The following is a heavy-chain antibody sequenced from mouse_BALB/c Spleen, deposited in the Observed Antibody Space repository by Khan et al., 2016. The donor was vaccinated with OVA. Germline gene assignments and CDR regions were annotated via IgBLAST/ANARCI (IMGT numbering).Heavy chain of an antibody. CDR1: GFSLNTYG. J-gene: IGHJ3*01. CDR3: ARNSYMYDFTY. CDR2: IRSGGTT. V-gene: IGHV2-2*01. D-gene: IGHD2-14*01. Sequence: VQLQESGPGLVQPSQSLSITCTVSGFSLNTYGIHWIRQSQGKGLEWLGVIRSGGTTDYNGAFISRLNITKDNSKSQGFFKMNSLQADDTAIYYCARNSYMYDFTYWGQGTLVTVSA.